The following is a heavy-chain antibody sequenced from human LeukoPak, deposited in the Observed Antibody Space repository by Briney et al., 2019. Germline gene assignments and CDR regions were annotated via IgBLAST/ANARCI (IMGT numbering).Heavy chain of an antibody. V-gene: IGHV3-66*01. CDR2: IYSGGST. D-gene: IGHD5-24*01. CDR3: ARALAGYNTFDY. J-gene: IGHJ4*02. CDR1: GFTVSSNY. Sequence: GGSLRLSCAASGFTVSSNYMSWVRQAPGKGLEWVSSIYSGGSTYYTDSVKGRFTISRDNSKNTLYLQMNRLRAEDTAVYYCARALAGYNTFDYWGPGTLVTVSS.